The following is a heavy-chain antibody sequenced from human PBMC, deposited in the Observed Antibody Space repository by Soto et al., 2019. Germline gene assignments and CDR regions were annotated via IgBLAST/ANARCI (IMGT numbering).Heavy chain of an antibody. D-gene: IGHD3-10*01. Sequence: EVQLVESGGGLVQPGGSLRLSCAASGFTFNNYWMHWVRQAPGKGLEWVSSITDSGGSTYYADSVKGRFTISRDNSKNTLYLQMNSLRGEDTAVYYCAKDRGTGDWYFDYWGQGTLVTVSS. V-gene: IGHV3-23*04. J-gene: IGHJ4*02. CDR2: ITDSGGST. CDR3: AKDRGTGDWYFDY. CDR1: GFTFNNYW.